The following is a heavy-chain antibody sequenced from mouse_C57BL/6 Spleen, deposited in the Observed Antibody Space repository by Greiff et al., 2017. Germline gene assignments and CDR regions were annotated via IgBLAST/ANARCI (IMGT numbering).Heavy chain of an antibody. D-gene: IGHD1-1*01. Sequence: QVQLQQPGAELVRPGTSVKLSCKASGYTFTSYWMHWVKQRPGQGLAWIGVIDPSDSYTNYNQKFKGKATLTVDTSSSTAYMQLSSLTSEDSAVYYCARGGYGSSYDFDYWGQGTTLTGSS. J-gene: IGHJ2*01. CDR3: ARGGYGSSYDFDY. CDR2: IDPSDSYT. CDR1: GYTFTSYW. V-gene: IGHV1-59*01.